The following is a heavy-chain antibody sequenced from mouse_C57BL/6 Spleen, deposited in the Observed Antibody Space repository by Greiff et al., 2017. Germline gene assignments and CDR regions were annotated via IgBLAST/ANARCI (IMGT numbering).Heavy chain of an antibody. J-gene: IGHJ1*03. CDR3: ARSKSSYWYFDV. CDR1: GYSFTDYN. V-gene: IGHV1-39*01. D-gene: IGHD1-1*01. CDR2: INPNYGTT. Sequence: EVKLVESGPELVKPGASVKISCKASGYSFTDYNMNWVKQSNGKSLEWIGVINPNYGTTSYNQKFKGKATLTVDQSSSTAYMQLNSLTSEDSAVYYCARSKSSYWYFDVWGTGTTVTVSS.